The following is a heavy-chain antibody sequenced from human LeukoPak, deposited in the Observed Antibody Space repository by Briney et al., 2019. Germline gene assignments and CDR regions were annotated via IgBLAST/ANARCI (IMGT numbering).Heavy chain of an antibody. CDR2: IKNKVVGGTT. Sequence: GGSLRLSCAASGFTFTNAWMSWVRQAPGKGLEWVGHIKNKVVGGTTDYAAPVQGRFSISRDDSKDTVYLQMNSLKTEDTAVYYCTTDAPSGFGELFGYWGQGTLVAVSS. J-gene: IGHJ4*02. D-gene: IGHD3-10*01. CDR1: GFTFTNAW. CDR3: TTDAPSGFGELFGY. V-gene: IGHV3-15*01.